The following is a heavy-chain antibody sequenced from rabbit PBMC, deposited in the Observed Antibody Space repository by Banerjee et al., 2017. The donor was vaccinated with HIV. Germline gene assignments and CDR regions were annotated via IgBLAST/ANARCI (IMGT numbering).Heavy chain of an antibody. D-gene: IGHD4-1*01. J-gene: IGHJ3*01. V-gene: IGHV1S45*01. CDR2: IYAGSSDSS. CDR3: ARDLAGVIGWNFGL. Sequence: HEQLEESGGDLVKPEGSLTLTCTASGFSFSYNYVMCWVRQAPGKGLEWIACIYAGSSDSSYYASWAKGRFTISKTSSTTVTLQMTSRTAADTATYFCARDLAGVIGWNFGLWGQGTLVTVS. CDR1: GFSFSYNYV.